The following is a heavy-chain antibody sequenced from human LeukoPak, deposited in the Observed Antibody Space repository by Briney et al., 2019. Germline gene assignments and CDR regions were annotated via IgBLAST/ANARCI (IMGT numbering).Heavy chain of an antibody. CDR3: ARDPTFRGVISTPGH. D-gene: IGHD3-10*01. J-gene: IGHJ4*02. Sequence: GASVKVSCKASGYTFTRYYMHWVRQAPGQGLEWVGWINPNSGGTNYAQKFQGRVTMTRDTSISTAYMELSRLRSDDTAVYYCARDPTFRGVISTPGHWGQGTLVTVSS. V-gene: IGHV1-2*02. CDR1: GYTFTRYY. CDR2: INPNSGGT.